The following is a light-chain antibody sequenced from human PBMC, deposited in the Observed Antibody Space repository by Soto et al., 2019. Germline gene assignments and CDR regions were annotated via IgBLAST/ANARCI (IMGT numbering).Light chain of an antibody. V-gene: IGLV2-23*01. CDR3: CSYAGSSTFV. CDR2: EGS. Sequence: AAGSGIRDRRIAVSGKGAGIGVGSYNLVSWYQQHPGKAPKLMIYEGSKRPSGVSNRFSGSKSGNTASLTISGLQAEDEADYYCCSYAGSSTFVFGPGPKVTAL. CDR1: GIGVGSYNL. J-gene: IGLJ1*01.